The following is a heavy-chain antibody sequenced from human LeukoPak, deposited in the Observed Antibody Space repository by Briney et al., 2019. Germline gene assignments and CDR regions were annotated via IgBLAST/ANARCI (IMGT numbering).Heavy chain of an antibody. V-gene: IGHV3-72*01. CDR3: ARGRGSYVDY. Sequence: GGSLRLSCAASGFTFSDHYMDWVRPAPGKGLEWVGRTRNKANSYTTEYAASVKGRFTISRDDSKNSLYLQMNSLKTEDTAVYYCARGRGSYVDYWGQGTLVTVSS. J-gene: IGHJ4*02. D-gene: IGHD1-26*01. CDR2: TRNKANSYTT. CDR1: GFTFSDHY.